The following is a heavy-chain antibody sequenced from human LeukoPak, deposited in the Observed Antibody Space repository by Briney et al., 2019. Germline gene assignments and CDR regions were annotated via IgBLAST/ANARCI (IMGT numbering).Heavy chain of an antibody. CDR1: GGTFSSYA. V-gene: IGHV1-69*04. Sequence: ASVKVSCKASGGTFSSYAISWMRQAPGQGLEWMGRIIPILGIANYAQKFQGRVTITTDESTSTAYMELSSLRSEDTAVYYCAREGENAVTSNYFDYWGQGTLVTVSS. CDR3: AREGENAVTSNYFDY. J-gene: IGHJ4*02. D-gene: IGHD3-16*01. CDR2: IIPILGIA.